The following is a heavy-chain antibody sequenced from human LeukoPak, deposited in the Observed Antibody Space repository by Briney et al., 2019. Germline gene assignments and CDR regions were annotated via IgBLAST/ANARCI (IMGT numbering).Heavy chain of an antibody. Sequence: ASVKVSCKASGYTFTGYYMHWVRQAPGQGLEWMGWINPNSGGTNYAQKFQGRVTMTRDTSISTAYMELSGLRSDDTAVYYCAGVDPDTVTTWGQGTLVTVSS. CDR3: AGVDPDTVTT. J-gene: IGHJ5*02. D-gene: IGHD4-17*01. CDR1: GYTFTGYY. CDR2: INPNSGGT. V-gene: IGHV1-2*02.